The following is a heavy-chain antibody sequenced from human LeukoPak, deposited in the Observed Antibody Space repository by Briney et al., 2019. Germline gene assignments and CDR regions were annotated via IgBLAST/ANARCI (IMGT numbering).Heavy chain of an antibody. CDR1: GFNFSSYW. CDR3: ARLKLLWSNYFDY. V-gene: IGHV3-7*01. J-gene: IGHJ4*02. Sequence: PGGSLRLSCAASGFNFSSYWMSWVRQAPGKGLEWVANIKQDGSEKYYVDSVKGRFTISRDNAKNSLYLQMNSLRAEDTAVYYCARLKLLWSNYFDYWGQGTLVTVSS. D-gene: IGHD2-2*01. CDR2: IKQDGSEK.